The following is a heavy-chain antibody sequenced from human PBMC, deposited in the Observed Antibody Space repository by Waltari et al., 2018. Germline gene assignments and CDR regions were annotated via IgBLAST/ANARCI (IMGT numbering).Heavy chain of an antibody. J-gene: IGHJ5*02. CDR1: GYPFTSYD. V-gene: IGHV1-8*01. CDR3: ARETYNWNDEDWFDP. D-gene: IGHD1-20*01. CDR2: MNPNSGNT. Sequence: QVQLVQSGAEVKKPGASVKVSCKASGYPFTSYDINWVRQATGQGLEWMGGMNPNSGNTGYEQKFQGRVTMTRNTSISTAYMELSSLRSEDTAVYYCARETYNWNDEDWFDPWGQGTLVTVSS.